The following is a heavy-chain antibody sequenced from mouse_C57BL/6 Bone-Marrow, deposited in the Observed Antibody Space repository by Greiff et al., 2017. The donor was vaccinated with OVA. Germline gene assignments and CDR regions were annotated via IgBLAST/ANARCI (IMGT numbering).Heavy chain of an antibody. CDR1: GFTFSDYG. J-gene: IGHJ1*03. D-gene: IGHD1-1*01. CDR2: ISNLAYSI. Sequence: EVQVVESGGGLVQPGGSLKLSCAASGFTFSDYGMAWVRQAPRKGPEWVAFISNLAYSIYYADTVTGRFTISRENAKNTLYLEMSSLRSEDTAMYYCARRNYQYWYFDVWGTGTTVTVSS. CDR3: ARRNYQYWYFDV. V-gene: IGHV5-15*04.